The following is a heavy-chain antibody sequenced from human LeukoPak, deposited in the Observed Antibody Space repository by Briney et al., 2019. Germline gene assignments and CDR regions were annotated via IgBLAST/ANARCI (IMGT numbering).Heavy chain of an antibody. D-gene: IGHD4-17*01. Sequence: SETLSLTCTVSGASVSSYYWSWIRQPPGKGLEWIGYIYYSGSTNYNPSLKSRVTISVDTSKGQFSLDLTSVTAADTAVYYCAGGPAVTTNDYWGQGTLVTVFS. CDR3: AGGPAVTTNDY. CDR2: IYYSGST. CDR1: GASVSSYY. V-gene: IGHV4-59*02. J-gene: IGHJ4*02.